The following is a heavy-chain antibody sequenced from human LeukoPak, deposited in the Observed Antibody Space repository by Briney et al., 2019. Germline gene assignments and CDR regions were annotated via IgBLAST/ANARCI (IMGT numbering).Heavy chain of an antibody. CDR2: IWYDGSNK. D-gene: IGHD3-10*01. J-gene: IGHJ6*04. CDR1: GFTFSSYA. Sequence: GRSLRLSCAASGFTFSSYAMHWVRQAPGKGLEWVAVIWYDGSNKYYADSVKGRFTISRDNSKNTLYLQMNSLRAEDTAVYYCARDRGRYYGSGSYRPGGMDVWGKGTTVTVSS. CDR3: ARDRGRYYGSGSYRPGGMDV. V-gene: IGHV3-33*08.